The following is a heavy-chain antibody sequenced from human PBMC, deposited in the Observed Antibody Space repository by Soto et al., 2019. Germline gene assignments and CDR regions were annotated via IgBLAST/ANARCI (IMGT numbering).Heavy chain of an antibody. J-gene: IGHJ5*02. CDR2: ISYRGST. CDR3: ASIYCTRTSCYVNP. D-gene: IGHD2-2*01. CDR1: GDSVSRTSYY. Sequence: QVQLQESGPGLVKPSETLSLICTVSGDSVSRTSYYWSWIRQPPGKGLEWIGYISYRGSTNYSPSLKSRVTISVDTSKNQFSLRLTSVTAADTAVYYCASIYCTRTSCYVNPWGQGTLVSVSS. V-gene: IGHV4-61*01.